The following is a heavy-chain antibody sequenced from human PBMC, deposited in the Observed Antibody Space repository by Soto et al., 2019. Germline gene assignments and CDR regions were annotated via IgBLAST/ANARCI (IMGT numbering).Heavy chain of an antibody. Sequence: SVKVSCKASGGTFSSYTISWVRQAPGQGLEWMGRIIPTLGIASYAQKFQGRVTITADKSTSTAYMELSSLRSEDTAVYYCASTPWDSGAFDIWGQGTMVTVSS. V-gene: IGHV1-69*02. J-gene: IGHJ3*02. CDR1: GGTFSSYT. CDR2: IIPTLGIA. CDR3: ASTPWDSGAFDI. D-gene: IGHD3-10*01.